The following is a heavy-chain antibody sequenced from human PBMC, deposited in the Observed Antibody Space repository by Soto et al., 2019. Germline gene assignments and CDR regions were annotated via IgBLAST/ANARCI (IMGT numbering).Heavy chain of an antibody. CDR3: ARYQPYSTGYYYFDQ. J-gene: IGHJ4*02. V-gene: IGHV1-18*01. D-gene: IGHD6-19*01. Sequence: QVQLVQSGAEVKKPGASVKVSCKTSGYNFTTYGVSWVRQAPGQGLEWMGWISGHNGHANYAQTFQGRVTMTTDTSTTTAYMELRSLRSDATAVYYFARYQPYSTGYYYFDQWGQGTLAIVTS. CDR2: ISGHNGHA. CDR1: GYNFTTYG.